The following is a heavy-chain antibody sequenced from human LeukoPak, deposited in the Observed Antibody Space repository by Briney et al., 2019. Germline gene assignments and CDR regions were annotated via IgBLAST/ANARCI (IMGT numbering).Heavy chain of an antibody. CDR3: ARRGLEGIDY. J-gene: IGHJ4*02. Sequence: SGAPSITCTVPGGSLSRSSYYWGWIRHPPGKGLEWIGSIYYSGSNYYKPSLKTRVPIPGETSKHQFSLKLKSVTAADRAVDYCARRGLEGIDYWGQGTLVTVSS. V-gene: IGHV4-39*07. CDR2: IYYSGSN. CDR1: GGSLSRSSYY.